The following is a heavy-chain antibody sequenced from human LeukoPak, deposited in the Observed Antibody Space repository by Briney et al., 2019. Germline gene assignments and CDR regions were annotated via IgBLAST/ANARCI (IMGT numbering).Heavy chain of an antibody. CDR3: AKSYSSSWTFYVD. J-gene: IGHJ4*02. CDR2: ISDSGGST. V-gene: IGHV3-23*01. Sequence: GGSLRLSCAASGFTFSSYAMSWVRQAPGKGLEWVSTISDSGGSTFYADSVKGRFTISRDNSKNTLYLQMNSLRAEDPAVYYCAKSYSSSWTFYVDWGQGTLVTVSS. D-gene: IGHD6-13*01. CDR1: GFTFSSYA.